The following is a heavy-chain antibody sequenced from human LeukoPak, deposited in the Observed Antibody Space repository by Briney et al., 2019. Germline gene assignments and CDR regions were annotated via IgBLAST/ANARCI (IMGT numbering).Heavy chain of an antibody. CDR2: IYSGGST. CDR3: SVKYYDSSGYHDY. Sequence: GGSLRLSCAASGFTVSRNYMSWVRQAPGKGLEWVSVIYSGGSTYYADSVKGRFTISRDNSKNTLYLQMNSLRAEDTAVYYCSVKYYDSSGYHDYWGQGTLVTVSS. D-gene: IGHD3-22*01. V-gene: IGHV3-53*01. CDR1: GFTVSRNY. J-gene: IGHJ4*02.